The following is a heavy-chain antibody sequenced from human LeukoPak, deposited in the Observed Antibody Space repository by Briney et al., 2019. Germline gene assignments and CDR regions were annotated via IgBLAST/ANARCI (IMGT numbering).Heavy chain of an antibody. CDR3: ARVGHYDYVWGSYGVFDY. J-gene: IGHJ4*02. D-gene: IGHD3-16*01. V-gene: IGHV1-2*02. CDR2: INPSSGGT. CDR1: GYTFTGYY. Sequence: GASVKVSCKASGYTFTGYYMHWVRQAPGQGLEWMGWINPSSGGTNYAQKFQGRVTMTRDTSISTAYMELSRLRSDDTAVYYCARVGHYDYVWGSYGVFDYWGQGTLVTVSS.